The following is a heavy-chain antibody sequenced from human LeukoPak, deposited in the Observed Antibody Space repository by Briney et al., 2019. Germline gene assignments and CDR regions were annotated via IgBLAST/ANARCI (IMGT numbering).Heavy chain of an antibody. J-gene: IGHJ4*02. Sequence: GGSLRLSCAASGFSLSNAWLTWVRQAPGKGLEWVGRITRKTDGGTTDYAAPVKGRFTVSRDDSKSTLYLQMNSLKTEDTGVYYCTSTLAYWGQGTLVTVSS. CDR2: ITRKTDGGTT. CDR1: GFSLSNAW. CDR3: TSTLAY. D-gene: IGHD5-12*01. V-gene: IGHV3-15*01.